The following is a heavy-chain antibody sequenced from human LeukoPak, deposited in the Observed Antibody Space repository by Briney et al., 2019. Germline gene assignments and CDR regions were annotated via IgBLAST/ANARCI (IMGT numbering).Heavy chain of an antibody. Sequence: APVTVSCTASGYTFTGYYMHWVRQAPGQGLEWMGWINPNSGGTNYAQKLQGWVTMTRDTSISTAYMELSRLRSDDTAVYYCARDRDGMDVWGQGTTVTVSS. CDR2: INPNSGGT. V-gene: IGHV1-2*04. D-gene: IGHD3-10*01. J-gene: IGHJ6*02. CDR1: GYTFTGYY. CDR3: ARDRDGMDV.